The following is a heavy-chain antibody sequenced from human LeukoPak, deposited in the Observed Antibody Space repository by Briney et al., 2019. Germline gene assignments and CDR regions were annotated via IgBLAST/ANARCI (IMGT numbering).Heavy chain of an antibody. CDR3: ARDGKAYDY. CDR2: INPSGGST. V-gene: IGHV1-46*01. D-gene: IGHD1-26*01. Sequence: GASVNVSCTASGYTFISHYMHWVRQAPGQGLEWMGIINPSGGSTSYAQKFQGRVTMTRDTSTSTVYMELSSLRSEDTAVYYCARDGKAYDYWGQGTLVTVSS. CDR1: GYTFISHY. J-gene: IGHJ4*02.